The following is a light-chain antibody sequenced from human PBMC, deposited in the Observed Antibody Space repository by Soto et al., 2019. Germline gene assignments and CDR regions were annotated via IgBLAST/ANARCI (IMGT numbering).Light chain of an antibody. V-gene: IGKV1-5*03. CDR1: QTISSW. CDR3: QQRSNWLGIT. J-gene: IGKJ5*01. CDR2: KAS. Sequence: DIQMTQSPSTLSGSVGDRVTITCRASQTISSWLAWYQQKPGKAPKLLIYKASTLKSGVPSRFSGSGSGTDFTLTISSLEPEDLAVYYCQQRSNWLGITVGQGTRLEIK.